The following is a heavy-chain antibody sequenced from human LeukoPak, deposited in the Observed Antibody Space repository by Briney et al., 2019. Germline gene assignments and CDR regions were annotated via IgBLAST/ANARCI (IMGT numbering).Heavy chain of an antibody. CDR2: IYYSGST. CDR1: GGSIRSYY. Sequence: PSETLSLTCTLSGGSIRSYYWSWIRQPPGKGLEWIGYIYYSGSTNYNPSLKSRVTISVDTSKNQFSLKLSSVTAADTAVYYCAKDCGRDSYSSSSGNYYYGMDVWGQGTTVTVSS. D-gene: IGHD6-6*01. CDR3: AKDCGRDSYSSSSGNYYYGMDV. V-gene: IGHV4-59*12. J-gene: IGHJ6*02.